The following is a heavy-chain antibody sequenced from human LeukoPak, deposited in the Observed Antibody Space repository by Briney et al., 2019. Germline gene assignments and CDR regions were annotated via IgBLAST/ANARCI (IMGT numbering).Heavy chain of an antibody. Sequence: ASVKVSCKASGYTFTGYYMHWVRQAPGQGLEWMGWINPNSGGTNYAQKFQGRVTMTRDTSISTAYMELSRLRSDDTAVYYCARVVAAAGLTTVESYYFDYWGQGTLVTVSS. CDR3: ARVVAAAGLTTVESYYFDY. CDR1: GYTFTGYY. V-gene: IGHV1-2*02. J-gene: IGHJ4*02. CDR2: INPNSGGT. D-gene: IGHD4-23*01.